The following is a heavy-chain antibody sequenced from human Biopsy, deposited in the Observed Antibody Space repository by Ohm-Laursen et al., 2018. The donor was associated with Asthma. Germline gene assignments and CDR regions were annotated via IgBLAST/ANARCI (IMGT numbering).Heavy chain of an antibody. CDR2: VFYTGIT. D-gene: IGHD6-13*01. V-gene: IGHV4-39*01. Sequence: SDTLSLTCTISGFSMDTNSYFWGWIRQPPGKGLEWIGGVFYTGITYYNPSLESRVTVSADTSKNQFSLKLTSVTAADTAVYYCVRGSSSWHHGPFHYYYGLDVWGQGTTATVSS. CDR1: GFSMDTNSYF. J-gene: IGHJ6*02. CDR3: VRGSSSWHHGPFHYYYGLDV.